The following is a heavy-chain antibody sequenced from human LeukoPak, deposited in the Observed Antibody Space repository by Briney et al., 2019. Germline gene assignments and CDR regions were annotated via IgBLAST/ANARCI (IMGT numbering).Heavy chain of an antibody. CDR1: GDTFTSYY. Sequence: ASVKVSCKASGDTFTSYYMHWVRQAPGQGLEWMGIINPSGGSTSYAQKFQGRVTMTRDTSTITVYMELSSLRSEDTAVYYCARDPKVAAAGTRYFDLWGRGTLVTVSS. CDR3: ARDPKVAAAGTRYFDL. D-gene: IGHD6-13*01. J-gene: IGHJ2*01. V-gene: IGHV1-46*01. CDR2: INPSGGST.